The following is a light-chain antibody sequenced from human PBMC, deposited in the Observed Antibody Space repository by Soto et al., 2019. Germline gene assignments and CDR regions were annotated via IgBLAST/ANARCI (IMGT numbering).Light chain of an antibody. CDR2: KDS. V-gene: IGLV3-25*02. CDR1: ALPKQY. Sequence: YELTQPPSVSVSPGQTARISCSLDALPKQYAYWYQQKPGQAPVLVIYKDSERPSGIPERFSGSSSGTTVTLTISGVQAEDEADYYCQSADSSGTYRVFGTGTKV. CDR3: QSADSSGTYRV. J-gene: IGLJ1*01.